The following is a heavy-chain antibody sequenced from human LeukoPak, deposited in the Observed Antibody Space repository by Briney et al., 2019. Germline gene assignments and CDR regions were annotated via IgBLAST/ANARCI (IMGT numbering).Heavy chain of an antibody. J-gene: IGHJ4*02. V-gene: IGHV1-18*01. D-gene: IGHD2-2*01. CDR2: ISAYNGNS. CDR3: ARVPYCSSTSCYGGNLDY. Sequence: ASVKVSCKASGYTFTSYGISWVRQAPGQGLEWMGWISAYNGNSNYAQKLQGRVTMTTDTSTSTAYMELRSLRSDDTAVYYCARVPYCSSTSCYGGNLDYWGQGTLVTVSS. CDR1: GYTFTSYG.